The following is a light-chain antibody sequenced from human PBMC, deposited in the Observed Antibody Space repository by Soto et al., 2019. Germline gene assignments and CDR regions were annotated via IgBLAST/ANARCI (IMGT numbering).Light chain of an antibody. J-gene: IGLJ1*01. V-gene: IGLV2-14*01. CDR3: SAFTGTTYV. CDR1: SSDVGGNKY. CDR2: DVS. Sequence: LNNPVSVYRVARGFRTIFYTGNSSDVGGNKYVSWYQQYPGKAPKLMICDVSNRPSGVSNRFSGSKSGNTASLTISGLQAEDEADYYCSAFTGTTYVLGTGTKVTVL.